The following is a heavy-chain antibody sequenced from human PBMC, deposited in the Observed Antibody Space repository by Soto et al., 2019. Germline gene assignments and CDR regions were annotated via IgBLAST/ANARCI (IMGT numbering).Heavy chain of an antibody. Sequence: SETLSLTCTVSGGSISSYYWTWIRQPPGKGLEWIGYIYYSGSTNSNPSLKSRVTISVDTSKNQFSLKLSSVTAADTAVYYCARYGLVGAPWYLDLWGRGTLVTVSS. J-gene: IGHJ2*01. V-gene: IGHV4-59*01. CDR2: IYYSGST. CDR3: ARYGLVGAPWYLDL. D-gene: IGHD1-26*01. CDR1: GGSISSYY.